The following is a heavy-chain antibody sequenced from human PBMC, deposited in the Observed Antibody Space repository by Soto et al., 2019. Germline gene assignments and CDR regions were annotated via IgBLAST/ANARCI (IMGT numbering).Heavy chain of an antibody. D-gene: IGHD6-13*01. CDR1: GYSFTSYW. Sequence: PGESLKISCKGSGYSFTSYWIGWVRQMPGKGLEWMGIIYPGDSDTRYSPSFQGQVTISADKSISTAYLQWSSLKASDTAMYYCARTSSRGIAAAGRFDYWGQGTLVTVSS. J-gene: IGHJ4*02. CDR3: ARTSSRGIAAAGRFDY. CDR2: IYPGDSDT. V-gene: IGHV5-51*01.